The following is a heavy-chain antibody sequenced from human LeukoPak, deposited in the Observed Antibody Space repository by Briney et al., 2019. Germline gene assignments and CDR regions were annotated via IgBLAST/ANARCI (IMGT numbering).Heavy chain of an antibody. CDR2: IIPIFGTA. CDR1: GGTFSSYA. V-gene: IGHV1-69*13. J-gene: IGHJ4*02. D-gene: IGHD5-12*01. Sequence: ASVKVSCKASGGTFSSYAISWVRQAPGQGLEWMGGIIPIFGTANYAQKLQGRVTITADECTSTAYMELSSLRSEDTAVYYCARVRYCGYGHFDYWGQGTLVTVSS. CDR3: ARVRYCGYGHFDY.